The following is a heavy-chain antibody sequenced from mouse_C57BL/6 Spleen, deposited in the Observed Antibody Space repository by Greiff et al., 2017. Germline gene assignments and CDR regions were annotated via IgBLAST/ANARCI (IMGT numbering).Heavy chain of an antibody. V-gene: IGHV1-50*01. D-gene: IGHD2-2*01. J-gene: IGHJ1*03. CDR1: GYTFTSYW. CDR2: IDPSDSYT. Sequence: QVQLQQPGAELVKPGASVKLSCKASGYTFTSYWMQWVKQRPGQGLEWIGEIDPSDSYTNYNQKFKGKATLTVDTSSSTAYMPLSSLTSEDSAVYYCARRGYGSYWYFDVWGTGTTVTVSS. CDR3: ARRGYGSYWYFDV.